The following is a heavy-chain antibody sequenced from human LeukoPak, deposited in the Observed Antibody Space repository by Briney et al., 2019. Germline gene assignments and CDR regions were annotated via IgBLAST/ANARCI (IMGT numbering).Heavy chain of an antibody. CDR3: AKVHRIVRVQGAFDV. CDR2: ISWNTGTI. Sequence: GGSLRLSCAASGFNFGDYAMHWVRQVPGKGLEWVSGISWNTGTIEYADSVKGRFTISRDNAKNSLFLQMSSLKPEDTALYYCAKVHRIVRVQGAFDVWGQGTMVTVSS. J-gene: IGHJ3*01. CDR1: GFNFGDYA. V-gene: IGHV3-9*01. D-gene: IGHD1-26*01.